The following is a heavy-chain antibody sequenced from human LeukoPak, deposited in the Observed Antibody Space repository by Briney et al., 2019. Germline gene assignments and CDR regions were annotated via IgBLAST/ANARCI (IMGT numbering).Heavy chain of an antibody. CDR1: GYTFPSYF. Sequence: ASVKVSCKASGYTFPSYFMHWVRQAPGQGLEWMGIINPTGGSTTYAQKFQGRVTMTRDTSTSTVYMELSSLRSDDTAVDYCAXXAAXRFDYWGQGTLVTVSS. V-gene: IGHV1-46*01. D-gene: IGHD6-6*01. CDR2: INPTGGST. J-gene: IGHJ4*02. CDR3: AXXAAXRFDY.